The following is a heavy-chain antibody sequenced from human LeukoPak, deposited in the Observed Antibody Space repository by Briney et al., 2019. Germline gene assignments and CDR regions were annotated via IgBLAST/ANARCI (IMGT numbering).Heavy chain of an antibody. Sequence: GGSLRLSCSASGFIFDTYAMNWVRQAPGPGWEWVSGMSGGRGSTSYADSVKGRFTISRDNSKNTLYMHMTSLRADDTAVYYCAKGSRYIWNPEHYFDYWGQGTVVTVSS. CDR3: AKGSRYIWNPEHYFDY. CDR2: MSGGRGST. V-gene: IGHV3-23*01. D-gene: IGHD1-1*01. J-gene: IGHJ4*02. CDR1: GFIFDTYA.